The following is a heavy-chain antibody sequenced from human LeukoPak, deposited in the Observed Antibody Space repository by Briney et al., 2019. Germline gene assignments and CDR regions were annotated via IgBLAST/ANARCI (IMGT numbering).Heavy chain of an antibody. J-gene: IGHJ4*02. Sequence: SETLSLTCAVSGGSISSSNWWSWVRQPPGKGLEWIGEIYHSETTNYNPSLKSRVTISVDKSKNQFSLKLSSVTAADTAIYYCARSPNYYGSGSYYSVWGQGTLVTVSS. V-gene: IGHV4-4*02. CDR3: ARSPNYYGSGSYYSV. CDR1: GGSISSSNW. CDR2: IYHSETT. D-gene: IGHD3-10*01.